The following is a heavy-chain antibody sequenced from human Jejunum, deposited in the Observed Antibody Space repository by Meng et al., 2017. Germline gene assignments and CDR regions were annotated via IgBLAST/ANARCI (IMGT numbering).Heavy chain of an antibody. D-gene: IGHD2-8*01. CDR2: IYHSGTT. J-gene: IGHJ1*01. Sequence: AQRQEAGPGLVKPWGTLSLTGAVSGDSISSSYWWSWVRQSPGKGLEWIGEIYHSGTTNYNPSLKSRVTLSVDKSKNQFSLNLSSVTAADTAVYFCARDFEALNGVWGQGTLVTVSS. V-gene: IGHV4-4*02. CDR1: GDSISSSYW. CDR3: ARDFEALNGV.